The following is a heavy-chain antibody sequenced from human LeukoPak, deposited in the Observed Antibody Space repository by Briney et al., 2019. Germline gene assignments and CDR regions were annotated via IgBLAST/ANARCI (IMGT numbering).Heavy chain of an antibody. D-gene: IGHD1-26*01. CDR1: GYTFTSYY. Sequence: ASVKVSCKASGYTFTSYYMHWVRQAPGQGLEWMGIINPSGGSTSYAQKLQGRVTMTRDTSTSTVYMELSSLRSEDTAVYYCARRPQYSGSYYDDAFDIWGQGTMVTVSS. J-gene: IGHJ3*02. V-gene: IGHV1-46*01. CDR2: INPSGGST. CDR3: ARRPQYSGSYYDDAFDI.